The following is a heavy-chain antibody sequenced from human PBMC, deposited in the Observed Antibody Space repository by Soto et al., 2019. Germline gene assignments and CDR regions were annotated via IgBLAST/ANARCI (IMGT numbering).Heavy chain of an antibody. Sequence: GGSLRLSCAASEFTFSSYWMSWVRQAPGKGLEWVANIKQDGSEKYYVDSVKGRFTISRDNAKNSLYLQMNSLRAEDTAVYYCARFYYDSSGYLPSPYYYYYGMDVWGQGTTVTVSS. J-gene: IGHJ6*02. CDR2: IKQDGSEK. V-gene: IGHV3-7*01. CDR3: ARFYYDSSGYLPSPYYYYYGMDV. CDR1: EFTFSSYW. D-gene: IGHD3-22*01.